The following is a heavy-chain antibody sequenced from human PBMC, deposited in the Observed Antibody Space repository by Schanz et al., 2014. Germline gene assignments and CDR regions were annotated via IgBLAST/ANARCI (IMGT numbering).Heavy chain of an antibody. V-gene: IGHV3-11*01. J-gene: IGHJ4*02. CDR1: GFTFSDYY. CDR3: ARLDSSSWYPRY. D-gene: IGHD6-13*01. Sequence: QVQLVDSGGGLVKPGGSLRLSCAASGFTFSDYYMTWIRQAPGKGLEWVSAINWSDGSTGYADSVKGRFTISRDNGKKSMYLQMNSLRAEDTAVYYCARLDSSSWYPRYWGQGTLVTVSS. CDR2: INWSDGST.